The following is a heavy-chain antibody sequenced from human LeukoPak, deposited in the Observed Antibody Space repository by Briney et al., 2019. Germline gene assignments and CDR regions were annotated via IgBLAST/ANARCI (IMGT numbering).Heavy chain of an antibody. CDR3: ARAGGSSSPYYYYYMDV. J-gene: IGHJ6*03. Sequence: SETLSLTCTVSGGSISSYYWSWIRQPAGKGLEWIGRIYTSGSTNYNPSLKSRVTMSVGTSKNHFSLRLSSVTAADTAVYYCARAGGSSSPYYYYYMDVWGKGTTVTVSS. D-gene: IGHD6-6*01. CDR1: GGSISSYY. V-gene: IGHV4-4*07. CDR2: IYTSGST.